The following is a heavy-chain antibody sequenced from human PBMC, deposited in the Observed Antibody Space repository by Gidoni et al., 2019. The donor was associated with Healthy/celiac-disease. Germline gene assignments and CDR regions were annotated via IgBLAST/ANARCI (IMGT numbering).Heavy chain of an antibody. CDR3: AKDGSGSYYYYYGMDV. CDR2: ISYDGSNK. CDR1: GFTFSSYG. Sequence: QVQLVESGGGVVQPGRSLRLSCAASGFTFSSYGMHWVRQAPGTGLEWVAVISYDGSNKYYADSVKGRFTISRDNSKNTLYLQMNSLRAEDTAVYYCAKDGSGSYYYYYGMDVWGQGTTVTVSS. J-gene: IGHJ6*02. D-gene: IGHD1-26*01. V-gene: IGHV3-30*18.